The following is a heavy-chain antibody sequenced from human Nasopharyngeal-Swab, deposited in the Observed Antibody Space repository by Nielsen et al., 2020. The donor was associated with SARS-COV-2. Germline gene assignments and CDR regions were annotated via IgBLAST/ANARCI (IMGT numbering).Heavy chain of an antibody. V-gene: IGHV3-7*01. D-gene: IGHD2-15*01. J-gene: IGHJ4*02. CDR1: GFTFSSFG. Sequence: GESLKISCAGSGFTFSSFGMHWVRQAPGKGLEWVANIKQDGSEKYYVDSVKGRFTISRDNAKNTLYLQMNSLRAEDTAVYYCARDVGGRDNYWGQGALVTVSS. CDR3: ARDVGGRDNY. CDR2: IKQDGSEK.